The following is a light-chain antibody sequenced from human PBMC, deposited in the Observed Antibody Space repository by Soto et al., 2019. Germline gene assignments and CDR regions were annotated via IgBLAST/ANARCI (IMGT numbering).Light chain of an antibody. V-gene: IGKV1-5*01. CDR1: QSVSGW. J-gene: IGKJ1*01. CDR2: DAS. CDR3: QQYNSYSET. Sequence: DLQMTQSTSTLSASVGDTVTVTCRASQSVSGWLAWYQQKPGEAPKLLIYDASSLESGVPSRFSGSGSGTEFTLTISSLQPDDFATDYCQQYNSYSETFGQGTKVDIK.